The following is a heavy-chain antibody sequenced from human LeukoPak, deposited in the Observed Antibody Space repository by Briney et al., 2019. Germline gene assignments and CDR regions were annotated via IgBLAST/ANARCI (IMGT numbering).Heavy chain of an antibody. Sequence: SETLSLTCIVSGYSISSGYYWGWIRQPPGKGLEWIGSIYHSGSTYYNPSLKSRVTISVDTSKNQFSLKLSSVTAADTAVYYCAFLVQGVISRFDYWGQGTLVTVSS. J-gene: IGHJ4*02. CDR1: GYSISSGYY. D-gene: IGHD3-10*01. V-gene: IGHV4-38-2*02. CDR3: AFLVQGVISRFDY. CDR2: IYHSGST.